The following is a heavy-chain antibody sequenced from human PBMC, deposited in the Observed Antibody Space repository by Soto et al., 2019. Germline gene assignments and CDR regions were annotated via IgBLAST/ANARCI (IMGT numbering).Heavy chain of an antibody. CDR1: GGSISSGDYY. J-gene: IGHJ4*02. D-gene: IGHD3-22*01. V-gene: IGHV4-30-4*01. CDR3: ARSPFGSYYDSSGYSSAYDY. Sequence: SETLSLTCTVSGGSISSGDYYWSWIRQPPGKGLEWIGYIYYSGSTYYNPSLKSRVTISVDTSKNQFSLKLSSVTAADTAVYYCARSPFGSYYDSSGYSSAYDYWGQGTLVTVSS. CDR2: IYYSGST.